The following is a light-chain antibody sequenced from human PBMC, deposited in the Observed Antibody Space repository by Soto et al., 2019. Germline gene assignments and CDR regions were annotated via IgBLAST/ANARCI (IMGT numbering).Light chain of an antibody. Sequence: QSVLTQPASVSGSPGPSITISCTGTSSDVGGYNYVSWYQQHPGKAPKLMIYEVSNRPSGVSNRFSGSKSGNTASLTISGLQAEDEADYYCSSYTSSSTLNYVFGTGTKLTVL. J-gene: IGLJ1*01. V-gene: IGLV2-14*01. CDR2: EVS. CDR1: SSDVGGYNY. CDR3: SSYTSSSTLNYV.